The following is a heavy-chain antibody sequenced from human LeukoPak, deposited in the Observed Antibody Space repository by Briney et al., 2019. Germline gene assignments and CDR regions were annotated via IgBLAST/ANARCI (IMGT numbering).Heavy chain of an antibody. CDR3: ARASTTGTPTSWFDP. D-gene: IGHD1-1*01. CDR2: IIPILGIA. J-gene: IGHJ5*02. Sequence: GASVKVSCKASGGTFSSYAISWVRQAPGQGLEWMGRIIPILGIANYAQKFQGRVTITADKSTSTAYMELSNLRSEDTAVYYCARASTTGTPTSWFDPWGQGTLVTVSS. CDR1: GGTFSSYA. V-gene: IGHV1-69*04.